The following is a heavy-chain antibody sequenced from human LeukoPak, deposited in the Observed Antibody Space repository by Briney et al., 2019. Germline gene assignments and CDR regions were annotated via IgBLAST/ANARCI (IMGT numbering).Heavy chain of an antibody. Sequence: PSETLSLTCAVYGGSFSGYYWSWIRQPPGKGLEWIGEINHSGSTNYNPSLKSRVTISVDTSKNQFSLKLSSVTAADTAVYYCARGKEVGYGGNSGQFRVYYYYGMDVWGQGTTVTVSS. CDR3: ARGKEVGYGGNSGQFRVYYYYGMDV. D-gene: IGHD4-23*01. CDR1: GGSFSGYY. V-gene: IGHV4-34*01. CDR2: INHSGST. J-gene: IGHJ6*02.